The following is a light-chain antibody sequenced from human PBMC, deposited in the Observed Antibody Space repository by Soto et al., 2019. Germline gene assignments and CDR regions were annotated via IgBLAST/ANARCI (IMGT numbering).Light chain of an antibody. CDR1: QSVRSN. J-gene: IGKJ1*01. Sequence: IVLTQSPGTLSLSPGERATLSCRASQSVRSNLAWYQQKPGQAPRLLIYGASTRATGIPARFSGSGSGTEFTLTISSLQSEDFAVYYCQQYSNWPPGTFGQGTKVDIK. CDR3: QQYSNWPPGT. V-gene: IGKV3-15*01. CDR2: GAS.